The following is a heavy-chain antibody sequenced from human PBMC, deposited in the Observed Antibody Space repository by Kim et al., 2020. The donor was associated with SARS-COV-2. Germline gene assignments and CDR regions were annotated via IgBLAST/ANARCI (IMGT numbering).Heavy chain of an antibody. CDR3: AKGSYYYGSGSPTETFDY. Sequence: GGSLRLSCAASGFTFSSYAMSWVRQAPGKGLEWVSAISGSGGSTYYADSVKGRFTISRDNSKNTLYLQMNSLRAEDTAVYYCAKGSYYYGSGSPTETFDYWGQGTLVTVSS. CDR1: GFTFSSYA. V-gene: IGHV3-23*01. J-gene: IGHJ4*02. CDR2: ISGSGGST. D-gene: IGHD3-10*01.